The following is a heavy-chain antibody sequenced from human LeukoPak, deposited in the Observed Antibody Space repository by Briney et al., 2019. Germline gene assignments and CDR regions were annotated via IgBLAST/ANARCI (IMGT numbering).Heavy chain of an antibody. CDR3: GRLGSGCFGELWGHFDY. Sequence: GESLKISGKGSGYSFTSYWIGWVRQMPGKGLEWMGIIYPGDSDTSYSPSFQGQVTISADKSISTAHLQWSSLKASDTAMYYCGRLGSGCFGELWGHFDYWGQGTLVTVSS. J-gene: IGHJ4*02. CDR1: GYSFTSYW. V-gene: IGHV5-51*01. D-gene: IGHD3-10*01. CDR2: IYPGDSDT.